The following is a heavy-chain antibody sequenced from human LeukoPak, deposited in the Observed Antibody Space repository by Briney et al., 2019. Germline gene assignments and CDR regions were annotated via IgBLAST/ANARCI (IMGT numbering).Heavy chain of an antibody. CDR3: ARPTSPYYYYYYMDV. J-gene: IGHJ6*03. CDR2: IRYDGSNK. V-gene: IGHV3-30*02. Sequence: GGSLRLSCAASGFTFSSYGMHWVRQAPGKGLEWVAFIRYDGSNKYYADSVKGRFTISRDNSKNTLYLQMNSLRAEDTAVYYCARPTSPYYYYYYMDVWGKGTTVTISS. CDR1: GFTFSSYG.